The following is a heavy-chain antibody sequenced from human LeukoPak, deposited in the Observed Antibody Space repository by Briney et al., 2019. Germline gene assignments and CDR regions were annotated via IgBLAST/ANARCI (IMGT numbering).Heavy chain of an antibody. CDR1: GFTFNSYA. D-gene: IGHD7-27*01. CDR2: IDNTGVNT. V-gene: IGHV3-64D*09. CDR3: VKQDWGSQPAGYYFDD. Sequence: PGGSLRLSCSASGFTFNSYAVHWVRQAPEKGLEYVSSIDNTGVNTYYADSVKDRFTISRDNSKNTLYLQMSSLRAEDTAVYYCVKQDWGSQPAGYYFDDWGQGTLVTVSS. J-gene: IGHJ4*02.